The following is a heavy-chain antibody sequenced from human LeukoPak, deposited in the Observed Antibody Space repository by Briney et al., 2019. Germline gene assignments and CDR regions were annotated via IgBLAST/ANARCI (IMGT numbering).Heavy chain of an antibody. CDR2: IYTSGST. CDR3: ARFLGGNSAFQAFDI. V-gene: IGHV4-4*09. D-gene: IGHD4-23*01. CDR1: GGSISSYY. J-gene: IGHJ3*02. Sequence: SETLSLTCTVSGGSISSYYWSWIRQPPGRGLEWIGYIYTSGSTNYNPSLKSRVTISVDTSKNQFSLKLSSVTAADTAVYYCARFLGGNSAFQAFDIWGQGTMVTVSS.